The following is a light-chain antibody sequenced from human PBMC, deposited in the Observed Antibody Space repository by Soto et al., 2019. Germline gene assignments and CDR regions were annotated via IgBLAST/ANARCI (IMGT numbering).Light chain of an antibody. CDR1: QSVRGNY. J-gene: IGKJ2*01. CDR3: QQYDSSPLDT. CDR2: GAS. Sequence: DIVLTQSPGTLSLSPGERATLSCRASQSVRGNYLAWYQQKPGQAPRLLIYGASSRATGIPDRFSGSGSGTDVTLTISRLEPEDFAVYYCQQYDSSPLDTFGQGTKLEIK. V-gene: IGKV3-20*01.